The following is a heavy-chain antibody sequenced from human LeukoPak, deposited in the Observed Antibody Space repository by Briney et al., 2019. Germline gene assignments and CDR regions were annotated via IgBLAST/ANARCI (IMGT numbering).Heavy chain of an antibody. CDR3: AKDDYGDYGMRRFGMDV. CDR2: ISGSGGST. CDR1: AFTFSSYA. J-gene: IGHJ6*02. D-gene: IGHD4-17*01. Sequence: GGSLRLSCAASAFTFSSYAMSWVRQAPGKGLEWVSVISGSGGSTFYADSVKGRFTISRDNSKNTLYLQMNSLRAEDTAVYYCAKDDYGDYGMRRFGMDVWGQGTTVTISS. V-gene: IGHV3-23*01.